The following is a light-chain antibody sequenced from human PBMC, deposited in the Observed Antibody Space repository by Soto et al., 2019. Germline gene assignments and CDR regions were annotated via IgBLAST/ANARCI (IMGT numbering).Light chain of an antibody. CDR2: KAS. V-gene: IGKV1-5*03. Sequence: DIQMIQSPSTLSAFVGGRVTITCRASQSISSWLAWYQHKSGKAPKLLIYKASTLESGVPSRFSGSGSGTEFTLTISSLQPDDFATYYCQQYNSYSEMFGQGTKVEIK. CDR3: QQYNSYSEM. CDR1: QSISSW. J-gene: IGKJ1*01.